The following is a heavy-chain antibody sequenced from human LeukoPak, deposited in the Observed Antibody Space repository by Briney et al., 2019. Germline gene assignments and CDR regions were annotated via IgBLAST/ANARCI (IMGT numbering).Heavy chain of an antibody. Sequence: GGSLRLSCAASGFTFSSYAMHWVRQAPGKGLEWVAFIRYDGRNKYYAESVKGRFTISRDNSKNTLYLQMNSLRAEDTAVYYCAKDSARKSIVGSTTRGVNDYWGQGTLVTVSS. J-gene: IGHJ4*02. CDR1: GFTFSSYA. CDR2: IRYDGRNK. V-gene: IGHV3-30*02. CDR3: AKDSARKSIVGSTTRGVNDY. D-gene: IGHD1-26*01.